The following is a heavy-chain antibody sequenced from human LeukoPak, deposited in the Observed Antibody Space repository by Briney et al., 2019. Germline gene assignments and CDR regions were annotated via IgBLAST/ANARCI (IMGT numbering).Heavy chain of an antibody. V-gene: IGHV1-2*02. Sequence: ASVKVSCKACRYTLTRYYVLGVRDAPGHGRVWMGWLNPNSGGTNYAQKFQGRVTMTRDTSISTAYMELSRLRSDDTAVYYCARTDSSGWYGDYWGQGTLVTVSS. J-gene: IGHJ4*02. CDR3: ARTDSSGWYGDY. CDR1: RYTLTRYY. D-gene: IGHD6-19*01. CDR2: LNPNSGGT.